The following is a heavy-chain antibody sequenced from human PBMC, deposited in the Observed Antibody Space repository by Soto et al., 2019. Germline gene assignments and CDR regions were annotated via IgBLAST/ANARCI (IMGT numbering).Heavy chain of an antibody. Sequence: NPSETLSLTCSVSGGSISSYYWSWIRQPAGKGLEWIGLIYTSGSTNYNPSLKSRVTMSVDTSKNQFSLKLSSVTAADTAVYYCARDRKDSSGWYYFDYWGQGTLVTVSS. D-gene: IGHD6-19*01. V-gene: IGHV4-4*07. CDR1: GGSISSYY. CDR2: IYTSGST. J-gene: IGHJ4*02. CDR3: ARDRKDSSGWYYFDY.